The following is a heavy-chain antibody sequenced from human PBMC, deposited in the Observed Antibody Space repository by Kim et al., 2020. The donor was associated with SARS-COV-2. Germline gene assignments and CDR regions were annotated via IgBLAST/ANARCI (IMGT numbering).Heavy chain of an antibody. Sequence: KVRVTISVDTSKNQFSLKLSSVTAADTAVYYCAGDWHYGSGNYYYGMDVWGQGTTVTVSS. CDR3: AGDWHYGSGNYYYGMDV. D-gene: IGHD3-10*01. J-gene: IGHJ6*02. V-gene: IGHV4-59*01.